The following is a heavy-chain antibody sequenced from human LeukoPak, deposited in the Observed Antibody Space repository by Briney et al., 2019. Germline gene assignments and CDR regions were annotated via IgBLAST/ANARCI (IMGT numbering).Heavy chain of an antibody. CDR3: AKGDYDFWSGPLDY. V-gene: IGHV3-23*01. Sequence: GGSLILSCAASGFTFSSYAMSWVRQAPGKGLEWVSAISGSGGSTYYADSVKGRFTISRDNSKNTLYLQMNSLRAEDTAVYYCAKGDYDFWSGPLDYWGQGTLVTVSS. CDR2: ISGSGGST. J-gene: IGHJ4*02. CDR1: GFTFSSYA. D-gene: IGHD3-3*01.